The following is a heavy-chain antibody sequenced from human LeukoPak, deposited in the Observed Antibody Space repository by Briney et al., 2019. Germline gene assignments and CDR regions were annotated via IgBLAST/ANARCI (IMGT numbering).Heavy chain of an antibody. CDR3: AKDIELVRSLLGGDDY. Sequence: GGSLRLSCAPSGFTFDDYAMHWVRHAPEKGLEWVSRISGDGGSTYYADSVKGRFTISRDHRQNSLYLQMNSLRTEDTALYYCAKDIELVRSLLGGDDYWGQGTLVTVSS. CDR2: ISGDGGST. D-gene: IGHD3-16*01. CDR1: GFTFDDYA. J-gene: IGHJ4*02. V-gene: IGHV3-43*02.